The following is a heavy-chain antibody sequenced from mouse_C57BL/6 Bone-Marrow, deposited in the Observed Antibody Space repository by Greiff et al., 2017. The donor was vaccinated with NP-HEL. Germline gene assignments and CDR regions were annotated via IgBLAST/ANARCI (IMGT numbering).Heavy chain of an antibody. CDR2: IYPGDGDT. J-gene: IGHJ4*01. CDR1: GYAFSSSW. CDR3: ARAPIYYGAMDY. V-gene: IGHV1-82*01. Sequence: QVQLQQSGPELVKPGASVKLSCTASGYAFSSSWMNWVKQRPGKGLEWIGRIYPGDGDTNYTGKFKGKATLTADKSSSTAYMQLSSLTSEDSAVYFCARAPIYYGAMDYWGQGTSVTVSS. D-gene: IGHD2-1*01.